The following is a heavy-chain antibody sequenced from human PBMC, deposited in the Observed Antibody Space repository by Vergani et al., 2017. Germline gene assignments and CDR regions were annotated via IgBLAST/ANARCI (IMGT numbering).Heavy chain of an antibody. CDR3: ARLTTGYSSSWTSNFDY. Sequence: QVQLQESGPGLVKPSETLSLTCAVSGYSISSGYYCGWIRQPPGKGLEWMGSIYRSGSTYYNPSLKSGVTISVDKSKNQFSLKLSSVTAADTAVYYCARLTTGYSSSWTSNFDYWGEGTLVTVSS. J-gene: IGHJ4*02. V-gene: IGHV4-38-2*01. CDR2: IYRSGST. CDR1: GYSISSGYY. D-gene: IGHD6-13*01.